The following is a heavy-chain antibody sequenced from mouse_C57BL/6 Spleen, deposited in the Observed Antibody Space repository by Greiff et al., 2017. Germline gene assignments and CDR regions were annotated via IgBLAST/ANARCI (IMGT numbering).Heavy chain of an antibody. V-gene: IGHV14-4*01. CDR2: IDPENGDT. Sequence: EVQLQQSGAELVRPGASVKLSCTASGFNIKDDYMHWVKQRPEQGLEWIGWIDPENGDTEYASKFQGKATITADTSSNTAYLQLSSLTSEDTAVYYCIYYGSSLFAYWGQGTLVTVSA. CDR1: GFNIKDDY. D-gene: IGHD1-1*01. CDR3: IYYGSSLFAY. J-gene: IGHJ3*01.